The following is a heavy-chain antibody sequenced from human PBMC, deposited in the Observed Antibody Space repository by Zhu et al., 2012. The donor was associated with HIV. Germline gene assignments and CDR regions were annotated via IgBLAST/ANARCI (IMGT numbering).Heavy chain of an antibody. D-gene: IGHD1-1*01. CDR2: MYSSGST. V-gene: IGHV4-59*11. J-gene: IGHJ4*02. Sequence: QVQLQESGPQLVKPSETLSLTCTVSGGSMSSHCWNWVRQPPGKGLQWIGYMYSSGSTKYNFSLKSRVAISLDMSKNQFSLTLSSVTTADTAVYYCARSVKGQLVFDSWGQGALVTVSS. CDR1: GGSMSSHC. CDR3: ARSVKGQLVFDS.